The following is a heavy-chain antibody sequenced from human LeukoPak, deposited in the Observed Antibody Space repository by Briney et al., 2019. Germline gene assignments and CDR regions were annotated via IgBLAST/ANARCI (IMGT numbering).Heavy chain of an antibody. CDR3: ARISGWEHAFDI. CDR2: ISTSSTYI. D-gene: IGHD6-19*01. J-gene: IGHJ3*02. Sequence: GGSLRLSCAASGFTFSSYSMNWVRQAPGKGLEWVSSISTSSTYIYYADSVKGRFTISRDNSKNTLYLQMNSLRAEDTAVYYCARISGWEHAFDIWGQGTMVTVSS. CDR1: GFTFSSYS. V-gene: IGHV3-21*04.